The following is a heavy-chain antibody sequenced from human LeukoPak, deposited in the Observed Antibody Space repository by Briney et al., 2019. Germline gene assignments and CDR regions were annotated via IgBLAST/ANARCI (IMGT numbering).Heavy chain of an antibody. Sequence: PGGSLRLSCAASGLTFNSYWMHWVRQAPGEGLVWVSRINADGSSTIYADAVKGRFTISRDNAKNTLYLQMNSLRAEDTAVYYCARTIVVVTAIPPWFDYWGQGTLVTVSS. CDR2: INADGSST. V-gene: IGHV3-74*01. CDR3: ARTIVVVTAIPPWFDY. D-gene: IGHD2-21*02. CDR1: GLTFNSYW. J-gene: IGHJ4*02.